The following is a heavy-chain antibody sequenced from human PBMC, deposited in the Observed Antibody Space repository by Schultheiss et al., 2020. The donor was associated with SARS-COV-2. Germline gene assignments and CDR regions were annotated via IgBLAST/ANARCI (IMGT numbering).Heavy chain of an antibody. CDR1: GYTFTSYG. CDR3: ARGAITSLFDY. CDR2: ISAYNGNT. Sequence: ASVKVSCKASGYTFTSYGISWVRQAPGQGLEWMGWISAYNGNTNYAQKFQGRVTITADESTSTAYMELSSLRSEDTAVYYCARGAITSLFDYWGQGTLVTVSS. V-gene: IGHV1-18*01. D-gene: IGHD3-10*01. J-gene: IGHJ4*02.